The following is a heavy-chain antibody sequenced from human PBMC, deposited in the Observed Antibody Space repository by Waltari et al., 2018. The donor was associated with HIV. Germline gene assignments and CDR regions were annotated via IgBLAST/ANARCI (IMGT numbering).Heavy chain of an antibody. D-gene: IGHD1-26*01. V-gene: IGHV3-33*01. CDR1: GFTFSSYG. CDR3: ARDLGPVGATVYYYYGMDV. Sequence: QVQLVESGGGVVQPGRSLRLSCAASGFTFSSYGMHWVRQAPGKGLEWVAIIWYDGSNKYYANSVKGRFTISRDNSKNTLYLQMNSRRAEDTAVYYCARDLGPVGATVYYYYGMDVWGQGTTVTVSS. J-gene: IGHJ6*02. CDR2: IWYDGSNK.